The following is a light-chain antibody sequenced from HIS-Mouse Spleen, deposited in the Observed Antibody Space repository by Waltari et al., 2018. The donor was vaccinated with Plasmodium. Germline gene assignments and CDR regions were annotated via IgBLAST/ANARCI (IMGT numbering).Light chain of an antibody. CDR3: QQYGSSPYT. J-gene: IGKJ2*01. V-gene: IGKV3-20*01. Sequence: EIVLTQSPGPMSLSPGERATLSCRASQSFTSIYLAWYQQKPGQAPRLLIYGASSRATGIPDRFSGSGSGTDFTLTISRLEPEDFAVYYCQQYGSSPYTFGQGTKLEIK. CDR1: QSFTSIY. CDR2: GAS.